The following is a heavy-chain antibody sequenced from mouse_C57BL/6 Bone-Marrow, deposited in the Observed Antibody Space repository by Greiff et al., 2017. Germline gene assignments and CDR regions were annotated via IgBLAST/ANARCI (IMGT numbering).Heavy chain of an antibody. CDR3: AREGTTVVFDY. V-gene: IGHV1-69*01. Sequence: VQLKQPGAELVMPGASVKLSCKASGYTFTSYWMHWVKQRPGQGLEWIGEIDPSDSYTNYNQKFKGKSTLTVDKSSSTAYMQLSSLTSEDSAVYYCAREGTTVVFDYWGQGTTLTVSS. CDR2: IDPSDSYT. CDR1: GYTFTSYW. J-gene: IGHJ2*01. D-gene: IGHD1-1*01.